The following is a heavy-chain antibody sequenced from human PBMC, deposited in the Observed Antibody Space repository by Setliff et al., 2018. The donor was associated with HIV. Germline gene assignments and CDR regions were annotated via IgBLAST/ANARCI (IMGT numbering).Heavy chain of an antibody. CDR1: GYTFSDYY. J-gene: IGHJ4*02. D-gene: IGHD3-9*01. CDR2: INPNSGGT. Sequence: ASVKVSCKASGYTFSDYYMHWVRQAPGQGLEWMGWINPNSGGTNYAQKFQGRIIMTRDTSINTVYMELSSLTSDDTALYYCARQDIPTGYYLFDYWGQGTQVTVSS. V-gene: IGHV1-2*02. CDR3: ARQDIPTGYYLFDY.